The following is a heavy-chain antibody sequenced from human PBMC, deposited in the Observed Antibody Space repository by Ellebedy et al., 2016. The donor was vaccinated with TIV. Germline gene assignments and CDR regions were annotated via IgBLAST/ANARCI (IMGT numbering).Heavy chain of an antibody. CDR3: AKEGGIAAADPERHPGYNWFDP. CDR2: ISGSGGST. Sequence: GGSLRLSXAASGFTFSSYAMSWVRQAPGKGLEWVSAISGSGGSTYYADSVKGRFTISRDNSKNTLYLQMNSLRAEDTAVYYCAKEGGIAAADPERHPGYNWFDPWGQGTLVTVSS. J-gene: IGHJ5*02. CDR1: GFTFSSYA. V-gene: IGHV3-23*01. D-gene: IGHD6-13*01.